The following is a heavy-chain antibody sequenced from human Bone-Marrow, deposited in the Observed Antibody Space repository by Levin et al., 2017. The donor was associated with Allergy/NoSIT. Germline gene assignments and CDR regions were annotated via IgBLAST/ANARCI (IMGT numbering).Heavy chain of an antibody. D-gene: IGHD4-17*01. CDR3: ARGPYRIKYGDYGY. CDR2: INHSGST. J-gene: IGHJ4*02. Sequence: PSETLSLTCAVYGGSFSGYYWSWIRQPPGKGLEWIGEINHSGSTNYNPSLKSRVTISVDTSKNQFSLKLSSVTAADTAVYYCARGPYRIKYGDYGYWGQGTLVTVSS. CDR1: GGSFSGYY. V-gene: IGHV4-34*01.